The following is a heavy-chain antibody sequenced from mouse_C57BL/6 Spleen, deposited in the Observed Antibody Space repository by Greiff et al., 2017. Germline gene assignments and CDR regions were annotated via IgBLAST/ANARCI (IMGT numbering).Heavy chain of an antibody. CDR1: GYTFTGYW. V-gene: IGHV1-9*01. D-gene: IGHD1-1*01. CDR2: ILPGSGST. Sequence: VQGVESGAELMKPGASVKLSCKATGYTFTGYWIEWVKQRPGHGLEWIGEILPGSGSTNYNEKFKGKATFTADTSSNTAYMQLSSLTTEDTAIYYCARCGITTVVATRYFDVWGTGTTVTVSS. J-gene: IGHJ1*03. CDR3: ARCGITTVVATRYFDV.